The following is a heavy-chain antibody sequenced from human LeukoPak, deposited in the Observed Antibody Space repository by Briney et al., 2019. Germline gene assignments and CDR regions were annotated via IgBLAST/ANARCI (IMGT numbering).Heavy chain of an antibody. Sequence: SETLSLTCIVSGGSINSGAYFWSWIRQHPGKGLEWIGYIYYSGITYYHPSLKSRVTISVDTAKNQFSLKLSSVTAADTAVYYCAATTVTTFRYFDLWGRGTLVTVSS. CDR2: IYYSGIT. V-gene: IGHV4-31*03. CDR3: AATTVTTFRYFDL. D-gene: IGHD4-17*01. J-gene: IGHJ2*01. CDR1: GGSINSGAYF.